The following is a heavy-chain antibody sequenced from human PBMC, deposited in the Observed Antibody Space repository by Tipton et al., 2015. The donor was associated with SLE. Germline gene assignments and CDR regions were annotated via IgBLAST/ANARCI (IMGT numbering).Heavy chain of an antibody. J-gene: IGHJ4*02. CDR3: ARTPGSGWQYYFDY. CDR1: DGSIRSTNYY. V-gene: IGHV4-39*07. CDR2: IFYTGST. D-gene: IGHD6-19*01. Sequence: GLVKPSETLSLTCTVSDGSIRSTNYYWGWIRQPPGKGLEWIGSIFYTGSTYYNPSLKSRVSFSIDTSKHQFSLKLNSVTAADTAVYYCARTPGSGWQYYFDYWGQGTLVTVSS.